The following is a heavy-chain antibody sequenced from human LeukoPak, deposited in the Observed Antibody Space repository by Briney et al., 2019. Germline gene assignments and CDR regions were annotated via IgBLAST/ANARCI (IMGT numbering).Heavy chain of an antibody. D-gene: IGHD1-26*01. CDR3: ARGGPTLWSYAKQNWFDP. V-gene: IGHV3-21*01. Sequence: KSGGSLRLSCAASGFTFSSYSMNWVRQAPGKGLEWVSSITSSSSYIYYADSVKGRFTISRDNVKNSLYLQMNSLRAEDTAVYYCARGGPTLWSYAKQNWFDPWGQGTLVTVSS. J-gene: IGHJ5*02. CDR2: ITSSSSYI. CDR1: GFTFSSYS.